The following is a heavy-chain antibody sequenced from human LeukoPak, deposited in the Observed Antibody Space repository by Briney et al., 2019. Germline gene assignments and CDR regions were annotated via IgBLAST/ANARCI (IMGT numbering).Heavy chain of an antibody. V-gene: IGHV3-74*01. CDR2: INTDGSGT. J-gene: IGHJ3*01. Sequence: GGSLRLSCAASGFTFSSYWMHWVRQSPGKGLVWVSRINTDGSGTSYADSVKGRFTISRDNTKNTLYLQMNCLRAEDTAVYYCVRQSEVGINDALDFWGQGTMVTVSS. CDR3: VRQSEVGINDALDF. D-gene: IGHD1-26*01. CDR1: GFTFSSYW.